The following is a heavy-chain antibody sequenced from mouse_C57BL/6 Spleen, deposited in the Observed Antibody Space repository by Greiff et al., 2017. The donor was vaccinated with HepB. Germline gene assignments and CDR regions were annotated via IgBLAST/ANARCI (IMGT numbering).Heavy chain of an antibody. CDR1: GFTFSDYY. V-gene: IGHV5-16*01. CDR2: INYDGSST. J-gene: IGHJ2*01. CDR3: ARMRLYYFDY. Sequence: EVNVVESEGGLVQPGSSMKLSCTASGFTFSDYYMAWVRQVPEKGLEWVANINYDGSSTYYLDSLKSRFIISRDNAKNILYLQMSSLKSDDTATYYCARMRLYYFDYWGQGTTLTVSS.